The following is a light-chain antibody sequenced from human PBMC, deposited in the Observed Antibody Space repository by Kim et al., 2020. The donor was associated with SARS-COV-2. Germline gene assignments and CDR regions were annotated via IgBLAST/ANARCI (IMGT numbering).Light chain of an antibody. Sequence: SVSPGQPASITCSGDKLGDKYADWYQQKAGQSPVQVIYEDTRRPSGIPDRFSGSNSGSTATLTISGTQAMDEADYYCQVWDSITGVFGGGTQLTVL. CDR2: EDT. V-gene: IGLV3-1*01. CDR1: KLGDKY. CDR3: QVWDSITGV. J-gene: IGLJ3*02.